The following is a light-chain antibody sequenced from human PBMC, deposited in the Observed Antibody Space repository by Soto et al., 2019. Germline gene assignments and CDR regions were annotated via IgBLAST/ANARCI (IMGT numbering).Light chain of an antibody. Sequence: AIQMTQSPTSRSASLRDRVTIACRASQGIRNDLGWYQQKPGEAPKPLIYAASSLQSGVPSRFSGSGCGTDFTLTISSLQPEDFATYYCQQLNSYPSTFGQGTRWIS. J-gene: IGKJ1*01. CDR3: QQLNSYPST. CDR2: AAS. CDR1: QGIRND. V-gene: IGKV1-6*01.